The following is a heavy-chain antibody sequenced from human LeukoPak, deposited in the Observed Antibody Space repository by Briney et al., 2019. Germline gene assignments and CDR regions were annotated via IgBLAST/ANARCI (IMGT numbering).Heavy chain of an antibody. CDR1: GGTFSSYA. J-gene: IGHJ4*02. D-gene: IGHD6-13*01. V-gene: IGHV1-69*01. CDR2: IIPIFGTA. CDR3: ARSSSWYSGFDY. Sequence: NPGGSLRLSCAASGGTFSSYAISWVRQAPGQGLEWMGGIIPIFGTANYAQKFQGRVTITADESTSTAYMELSSLRSEDTAVYYCARSSSWYSGFDYWGQGTLVTVSS.